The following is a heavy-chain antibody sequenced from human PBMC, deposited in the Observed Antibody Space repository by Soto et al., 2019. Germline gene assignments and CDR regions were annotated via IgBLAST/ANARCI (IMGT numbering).Heavy chain of an antibody. V-gene: IGHV1-18*04. Sequence: ASVKVSCKASGYTFTRYGISWVRQAPGQGLEWMGWISAYNGNTNYAQKFQGRVTMTTDTCTSTAYRELRSLRSDDTAVYYCARDSTKYCKGGSFYYGMDVWGQGTTVTVSS. CDR1: GYTFTRYG. D-gene: IGHD2-15*01. CDR3: ARDSTKYCKGGSFYYGMDV. J-gene: IGHJ6*02. CDR2: ISAYNGNT.